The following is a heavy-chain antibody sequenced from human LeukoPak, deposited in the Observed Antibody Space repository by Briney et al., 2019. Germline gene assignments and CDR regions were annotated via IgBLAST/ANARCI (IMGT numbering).Heavy chain of an antibody. CDR3: ARRNIYDIAAAENDY. V-gene: IGHV4-39*01. J-gene: IGHJ4*02. CDR1: GGSISSSSYY. D-gene: IGHD6-13*01. CDR2: IYYSGST. Sequence: SETLSLTCTVSGGSISSSSYYWGWIRQPPGKGVEWIGSIYYSGSTYYNPSLKSRFTITVNRTKNRYAQKLRSVTAADTAVYYCARRNIYDIAAAENDYWGQGTLVTVSS.